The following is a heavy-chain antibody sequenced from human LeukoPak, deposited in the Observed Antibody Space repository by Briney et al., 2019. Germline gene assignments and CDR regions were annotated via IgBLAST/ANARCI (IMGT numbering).Heavy chain of an antibody. CDR2: IYASGST. CDR3: ARLTSSWYQDWYFDL. V-gene: IGHV4-61*02. Sequence: SETLSLTCTVSGASISSGSYYWSWIRQPAGKGLEWIGRIYASGSTNYNPSLKSRVTMSVDTSKKQFSLKLSSVTAADTAVYYCARLTSSWYQDWYFDLWGRGTLVTVSS. D-gene: IGHD6-13*01. J-gene: IGHJ2*01. CDR1: GASISSGSYY.